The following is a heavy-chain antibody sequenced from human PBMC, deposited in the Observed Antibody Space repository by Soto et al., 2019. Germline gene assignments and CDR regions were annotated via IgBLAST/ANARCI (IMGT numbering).Heavy chain of an antibody. V-gene: IGHV3-23*01. CDR1: GFSFGSYA. CDR2: ISGSDGKT. J-gene: IGHJ4*02. Sequence: VGSLRLSCAASGFSFGSYALSWVRQAPGKGLEWVSTISGSDGKTFYADSVKGRFSISRDTSQSTLYLQMNSLRADDTAMYYCARWSYLDYWGQGTRVTVSS. CDR3: ARWSYLDY. D-gene: IGHD3-3*01.